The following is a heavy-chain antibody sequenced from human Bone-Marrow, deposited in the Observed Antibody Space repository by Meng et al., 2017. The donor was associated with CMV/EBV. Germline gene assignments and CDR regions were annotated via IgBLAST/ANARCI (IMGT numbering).Heavy chain of an antibody. CDR3: ARWRHYDSGYYGFDS. CDR1: VGFVSCDF. CDR2: LFRPGLT. J-gene: IGHJ4*02. V-gene: IGHV4-4*07. Sequence: SVGFVSCDFCTGMRQPARKVLEWIGPLFRPGLTYYNPSLKSRVTMSIDTSVNQFSLKLRSVTAADTAVYYCARWRHYDSGYYGFDSWGQGTLVTVSS. D-gene: IGHD3-22*01.